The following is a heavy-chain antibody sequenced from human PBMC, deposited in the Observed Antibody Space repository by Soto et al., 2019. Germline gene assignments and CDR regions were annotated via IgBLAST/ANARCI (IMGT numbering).Heavy chain of an antibody. J-gene: IGHJ4*02. CDR1: GGSVSSGSYY. V-gene: IGHV4-61*01. CDR2: IYYSGST. Sequence: SETLSLTCTVSGGSVSSGSYYWSWIRQPPGKGLEWIGYIYYSGSTYYNPSLKSRVTISVDTSKNQFSLKLSSVTAADTAVYYCARSPKTGIQLWYAPFDYWGQGTLVTVSS. CDR3: ARSPKTGIQLWYAPFDY. D-gene: IGHD5-18*01.